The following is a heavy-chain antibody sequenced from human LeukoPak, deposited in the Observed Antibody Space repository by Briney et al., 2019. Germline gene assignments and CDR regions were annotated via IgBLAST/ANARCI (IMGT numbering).Heavy chain of an antibody. D-gene: IGHD5-24*01. CDR1: GFTFSDYS. J-gene: IGHJ4*02. Sequence: GGSLRLSCAASGFTFSDYSMNWVRQAPGKGLEWISYIGIDSGNTNYAESVKGRFTISGDEAKNSLYLQMNSLRVEDTAVYYCARDYKYAFDNWGQGTLVTVSS. V-gene: IGHV3-48*01. CDR2: IGIDSGNT. CDR3: ARDYKYAFDN.